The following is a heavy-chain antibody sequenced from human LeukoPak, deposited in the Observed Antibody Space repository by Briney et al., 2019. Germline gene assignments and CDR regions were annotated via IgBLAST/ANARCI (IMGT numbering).Heavy chain of an antibody. J-gene: IGHJ4*02. V-gene: IGHV4-59*08. Sequence: SETLSLTCTVSGGSMSSYYWSWIRQPPGKGLEWIGYIYYSGSTNYNPSLKSRVTISVDTSKNQFSLKLSSVTAADTAVYYCARHTGSSWYVYFDYWGQGTLVTVSS. CDR1: GGSMSSYY. D-gene: IGHD6-13*01. CDR3: ARHTGSSWYVYFDY. CDR2: IYYSGST.